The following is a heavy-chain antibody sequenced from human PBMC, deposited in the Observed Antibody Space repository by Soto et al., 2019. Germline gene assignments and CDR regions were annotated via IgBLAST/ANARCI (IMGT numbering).Heavy chain of an antibody. J-gene: IGHJ6*02. CDR3: ARGGLWFGLSYGMDV. D-gene: IGHD3-10*01. CDR1: GGSVSSGNYY. Sequence: PSETLSLTCTVSGGSVSSGNYYWSWIRQPPGKGLEWIGYFYYTGSTNYNPSLKSRVTISVDTSKNQFSLKLSSVTAADTAVYYCARGGLWFGLSYGMDVWGQGTTVTVSS. CDR2: FYYTGST. V-gene: IGHV4-61*01.